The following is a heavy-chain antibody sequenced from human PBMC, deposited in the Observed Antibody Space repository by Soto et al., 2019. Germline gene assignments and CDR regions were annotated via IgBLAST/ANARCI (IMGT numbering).Heavy chain of an antibody. Sequence: GESLKISCKVSGYSFTSYWISWLRQMPGKVLEWMGRIDPSDSYTNYSPSFQGHVTISADKSISTAYLQWSSLKASDTAMYYCARLTSYSSSPWLEPWGQGTLVTVSS. CDR2: IDPSDSYT. V-gene: IGHV5-10-1*01. D-gene: IGHD6-6*01. J-gene: IGHJ5*02. CDR1: GYSFTSYW. CDR3: ARLTSYSSSPWLEP.